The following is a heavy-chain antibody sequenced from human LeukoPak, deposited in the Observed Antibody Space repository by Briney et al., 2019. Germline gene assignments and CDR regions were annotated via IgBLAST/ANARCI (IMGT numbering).Heavy chain of an antibody. Sequence: PSETLSLTCAVSGYSISSSSWWGWIRQPPGKGLEWIGYIYYSGSTYYNPSLKSRVTMSVDTSKNQFSLKLSSVTAADTAVYYCARGVPYYDILTGSYYFDYWGQGTLVTVSS. J-gene: IGHJ4*02. D-gene: IGHD3-9*01. V-gene: IGHV4-28*03. CDR3: ARGVPYYDILTGSYYFDY. CDR2: IYYSGST. CDR1: GYSISSSSW.